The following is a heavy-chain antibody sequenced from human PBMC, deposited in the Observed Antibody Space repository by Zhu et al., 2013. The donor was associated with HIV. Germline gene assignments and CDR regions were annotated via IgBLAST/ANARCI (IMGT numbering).Heavy chain of an antibody. J-gene: IGHJ5*02. V-gene: IGHV1-3*01. Sequence: QGQLVQSGAEVKKPGASVKVSCKASGYSFTVYAIHWVRQAPGQRFEWMGWINAGNGDTKYSQKFQGRVTITRDTSASTAYMELSSLRSEDTAVYYCARDYSGSFWNFNWFDPWGQGTLVTVSS. D-gene: IGHD1-26*01. CDR3: ARDYSGSFWNFNWFDP. CDR1: GYSFTVYA. CDR2: INAGNGDT.